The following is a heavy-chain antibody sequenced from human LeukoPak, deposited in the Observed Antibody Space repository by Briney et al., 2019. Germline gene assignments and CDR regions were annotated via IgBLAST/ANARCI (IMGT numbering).Heavy chain of an antibody. CDR1: GYSFTSYW. D-gene: IGHD2-15*01. CDR2: IYPGDSDT. CDR3: ARPTTYCSGGSCYSLAFAI. J-gene: IGHJ3*02. Sequence: PGESLKISCKGSGYSFTSYWIGWVRRMPGKGLKWMGIIYPGDSDTRYSPSFQGQVTISADKSISTAYLQWSSLKASDTAMYYCARPTTYCSGGSCYSLAFAIWGQGTMVTVSS. V-gene: IGHV5-51*01.